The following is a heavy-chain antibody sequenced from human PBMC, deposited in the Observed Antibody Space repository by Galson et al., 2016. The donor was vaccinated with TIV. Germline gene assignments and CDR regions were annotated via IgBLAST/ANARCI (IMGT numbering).Heavy chain of an antibody. J-gene: IGHJ6*02. CDR2: ISSYNGDT. D-gene: IGHD3-22*01. CDR1: GYTFRNYG. V-gene: IGHV1-18*04. CDR3: ARDRGSMTLILVVDYHYGMNV. Sequence: SVKVSCKASGYTFRNYGFSWVRQAPGQGLEWLGWISSYNGDTNYAHNLRGRLTMTTDSSTTTASMELRSLRSEDTAVYFCARDRGSMTLILVVDYHYGMNVWAQGTAVTFSS.